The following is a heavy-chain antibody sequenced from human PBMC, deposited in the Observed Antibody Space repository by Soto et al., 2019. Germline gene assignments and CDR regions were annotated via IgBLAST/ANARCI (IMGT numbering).Heavy chain of an antibody. D-gene: IGHD6-19*01. J-gene: IGHJ3*02. V-gene: IGHV1-46*01. CDR2: INPSGGST. CDR3: ARSIAVATAFDI. CDR1: GYTFTSYY. Sequence: QVQLVQSGAEVKKPGASVKVSCKASGYTFTSYYMHWVRQAPGQGLEWMGIINPSGGSTSYAQKFQGRVTMTSDTSTSTVYMELSSLRSEDTAVYYCARSIAVATAFDIWGQGTMVTVSS.